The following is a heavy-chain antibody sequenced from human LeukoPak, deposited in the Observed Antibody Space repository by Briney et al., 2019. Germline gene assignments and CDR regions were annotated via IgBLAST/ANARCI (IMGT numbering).Heavy chain of an antibody. D-gene: IGHD4-17*01. CDR2: ISAYNGNT. V-gene: IGHV1-18*01. CDR1: GYTFTSYG. CDR3: VRDPATVTIGSCFDS. Sequence: ASVKVSCKASGYTFTSYGISWVRQAPGQGLEWMGWISAYNGNTNYAQKLQGRVTMTTDTSTSTAYMELRSLRPDDTAVYYCVRDPATVTIGSCFDSWGQGTLVTVSS. J-gene: IGHJ4*02.